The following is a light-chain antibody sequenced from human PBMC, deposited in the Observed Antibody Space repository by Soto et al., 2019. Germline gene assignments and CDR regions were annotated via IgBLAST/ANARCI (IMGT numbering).Light chain of an antibody. CDR2: GAS. V-gene: IGKV1-39*01. J-gene: IGKJ1*01. CDR1: LTIGHS. Sequence: DIQMTQSPSSLSASVGDRVTITCRASLTIGHSLSWFQQKAGKPPTLLIYGASALQSGVPARFSGSGSGTEFTLTVNKMHREDGATYYCQQAYNLPRTCGQGTKV. CDR3: QQAYNLPRT.